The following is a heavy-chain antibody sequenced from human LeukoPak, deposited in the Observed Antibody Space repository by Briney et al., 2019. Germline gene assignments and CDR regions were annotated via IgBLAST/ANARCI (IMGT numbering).Heavy chain of an antibody. CDR2: ISGSGDNT. CDR1: GFTFSGFA. Sequence: GGSLRLSCAASGFTFSGFAISWVRRTPGKGLEWVSGISGSGDNTLYADSVKGRFTISRDNSKNTLYLEMNSLRAEDTAIYYCAKMKGHPLPKYYMDVWRQGTTVTVSS. V-gene: IGHV3-23*01. D-gene: IGHD1-26*01. CDR3: AKMKGHPLPKYYMDV. J-gene: IGHJ6*01.